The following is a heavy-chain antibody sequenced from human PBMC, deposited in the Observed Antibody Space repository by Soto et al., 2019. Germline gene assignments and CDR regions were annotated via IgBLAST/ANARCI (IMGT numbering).Heavy chain of an antibody. CDR3: ATDLMGSGWSWGFDY. CDR1: GFTFSSYG. J-gene: IGHJ4*02. V-gene: IGHV3-30*03. CDR2: ISYDGSNK. Sequence: QVQLVESGGGVVQPGRSLRLSCAASGFTFSSYGMHWVRQAPGKGLEWVAVISYDGSNKYYADSVKGRFTISRDNSKNTLYLQMNSLRAEDTAVSYCATDLMGSGWSWGFDYWGQGTLATVSS. D-gene: IGHD6-19*01.